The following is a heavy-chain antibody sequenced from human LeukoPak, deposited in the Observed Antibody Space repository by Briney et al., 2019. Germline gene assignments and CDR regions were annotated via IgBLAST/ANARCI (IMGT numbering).Heavy chain of an antibody. Sequence: GASLTLSCAASGFTFDVYAMHWVRHARREGLEWVLLISWDGGRTKYVESVKGRFTIYRDNSKNSLYLQMNSLRTEDTALYYCLKDTMVDTVVVGAFHIWGQGKMVTVS. J-gene: IGHJ3*02. V-gene: IGHV3-43*02. CDR3: LKDTMVDTVVVGAFHI. CDR2: ISWDGGRT. CDR1: GFTFDVYA. D-gene: IGHD5-18*01.